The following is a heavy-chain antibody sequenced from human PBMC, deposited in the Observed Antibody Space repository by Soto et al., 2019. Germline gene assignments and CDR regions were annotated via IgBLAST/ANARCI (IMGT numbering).Heavy chain of an antibody. V-gene: IGHV3-21*01. CDR2: ISSSSSYI. Sequence: PVVSLRLSCAASGFTFSSYSMNWVRQAPGKGLEWVSSISSSSSYIYYADSVKGRFTISRDNAKNSLYLQMNSLRAEDTAVYYCARVMGDYYGMDVWGQGTTVTVSS. CDR1: GFTFSSYS. CDR3: ARVMGDYYGMDV. J-gene: IGHJ6*02.